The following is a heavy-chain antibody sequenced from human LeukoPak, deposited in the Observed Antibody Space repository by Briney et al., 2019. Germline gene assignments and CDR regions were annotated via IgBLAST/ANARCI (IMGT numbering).Heavy chain of an antibody. CDR1: GFSVSNNF. D-gene: IGHD3-9*01. J-gene: IGHJ4*02. V-gene: IGHV3-53*01. Sequence: GGSLRLSCAASGFSVSNNFMSWVRQAPGKGLEWVSVIYSDGSTYDADSVRGRFTISRDKSKNTLYLQMKSLRAEDTAVYYCARDFDGGSTGFDCWGQGTLVTVSS. CDR2: IYSDGST. CDR3: ARDFDGGSTGFDC.